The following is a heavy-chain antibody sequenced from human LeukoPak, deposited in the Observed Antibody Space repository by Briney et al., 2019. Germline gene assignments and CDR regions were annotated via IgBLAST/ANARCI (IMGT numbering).Heavy chain of an antibody. D-gene: IGHD5-12*01. CDR3: ARHTRPGNSGYENAF. CDR1: GGSISSSSYY. V-gene: IGHV4-39*01. Sequence: SETLSLTCTVSGGSISSSSYYWDWIRQPPGKGLVWIGNFYESGSTWYNSSLNSRVTISEDTSKNQFSLKSSLVTSADRTVYYCARHTRPGNSGYENAF. CDR2: FYESGST. J-gene: IGHJ3*01.